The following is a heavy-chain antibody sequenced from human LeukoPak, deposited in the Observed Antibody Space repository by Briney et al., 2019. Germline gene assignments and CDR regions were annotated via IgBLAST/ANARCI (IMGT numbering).Heavy chain of an antibody. CDR3: AKSATTVTSNFDY. J-gene: IGHJ4*02. CDR2: ISGSGGGT. V-gene: IGHV3-23*01. D-gene: IGHD4-17*01. Sequence: GGSLRLSCAASGFTFSSHGKSWVRQAPGKGLERVSGISGSGGGTFYADSVRGRFTISRDNSKNTVYLQMNSLRADDTAVYYCAKSATTVTSNFDYWGQGTLVTVSS. CDR1: GFTFSSHG.